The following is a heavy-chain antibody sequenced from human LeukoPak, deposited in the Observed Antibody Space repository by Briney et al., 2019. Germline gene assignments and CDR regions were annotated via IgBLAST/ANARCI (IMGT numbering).Heavy chain of an antibody. V-gene: IGHV3-74*01. CDR1: GFTFSSYW. D-gene: IGHD1-26*01. J-gene: IGHJ4*02. Sequence: GGSLRLSCAASGFTFSSYWMHWVRQAPGKGLVWVSRINSDGSGTSYADSVKGRFTISRDNAKNTLYLQMNSLRAEDTAVYYCARPEGATLHFDYWGQGTLVTVSS. CDR3: ARPEGATLHFDY. CDR2: INSDGSGT.